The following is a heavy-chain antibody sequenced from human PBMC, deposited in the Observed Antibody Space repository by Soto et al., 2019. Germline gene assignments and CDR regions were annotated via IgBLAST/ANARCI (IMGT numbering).Heavy chain of an antibody. J-gene: IGHJ6*02. V-gene: IGHV1-46*01. D-gene: IGHD2-2*01. CDR3: ARDYCISTSCEGGV. Sequence: QVQLVQSGAEVKKPGASVKVSCKASGYTFTSYYMHWVRQAPGQGLEWMGMINPSGGGTTYAQKFQGRVTMTRDTSTSTVYMELSSLRSEDTAVYYCARDYCISTSCEGGVRGQGTTVTVSS. CDR2: INPSGGGT. CDR1: GYTFTSYY.